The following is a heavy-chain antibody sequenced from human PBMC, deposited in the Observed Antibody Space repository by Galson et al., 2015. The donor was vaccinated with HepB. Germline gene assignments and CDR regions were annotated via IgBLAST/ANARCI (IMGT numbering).Heavy chain of an antibody. CDR2: IIPYNGNT. Sequence: QSGAEVKKPGESLKISFKASGYSFTSYGFSWVRQAPGQGLEWMGWIIPYNGNTYYAQRLQGRVTMTTDSSTTTAYMDLRSLTPDATAVSPCATVTTGLRGAFPVSGHGTMVTASS. D-gene: IGHD4-11*01. V-gene: IGHV1-18*01. J-gene: IGHJ3*01. CDR1: GYSFTSYG. CDR3: ATVTTGLRGAFPV.